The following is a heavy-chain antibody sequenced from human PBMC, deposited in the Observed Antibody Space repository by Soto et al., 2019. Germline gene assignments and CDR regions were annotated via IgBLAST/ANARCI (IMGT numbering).Heavy chain of an antibody. V-gene: IGHV3-23*01. CDR1: GFPLCNYA. Sequence: PGGGPRLSCAAAGFPLCNYAISWVRPAPGEGLEWVSGLSGNGGTTHYADSVRGRFTISRDNSKNTVYLQMNNLRAGDTALYYCAKEPDVVCGAYTLFDPWGRGTRVTVAS. D-gene: IGHD3-16*01. J-gene: IGHJ5*02. CDR2: LSGNGGTT. CDR3: AKEPDVVCGAYTLFDP.